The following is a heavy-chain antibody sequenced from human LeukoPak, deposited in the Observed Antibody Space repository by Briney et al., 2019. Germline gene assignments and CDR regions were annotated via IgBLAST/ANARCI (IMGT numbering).Heavy chain of an antibody. Sequence: PLASVKVSCKASGYTFTGYYMHWVRQAPGQGLEWMGWMNPNSGNTGYAQKFQGRVTMTRNTSISTAYMELSSLRSEDTAVYYCARLLKAYYYDSSGYYYVVAGLDYWGQGTLVTVSS. V-gene: IGHV1-8*02. CDR1: GYTFTGYY. CDR3: ARLLKAYYYDSSGYYYVVAGLDY. CDR2: MNPNSGNT. J-gene: IGHJ4*02. D-gene: IGHD3-22*01.